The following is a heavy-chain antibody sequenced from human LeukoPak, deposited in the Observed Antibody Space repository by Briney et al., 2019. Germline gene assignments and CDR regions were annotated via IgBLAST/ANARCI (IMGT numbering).Heavy chain of an antibody. V-gene: IGHV3-21*01. CDR2: ISRTSAYI. CDR1: GFSFYTYS. D-gene: IGHD6-19*01. J-gene: IGHJ4*02. CDR3: ATDRSVAGRRAYYFDY. Sequence: GGSLRLSCAASGFSFYTYSLNWVRQAPGKGLEWVSSISRTSAYIYYADSVKGRFTISRDNAKNSLYLQMNSLRVEDTAVYYCATDRSVAGRRAYYFDYWGQGTLVTVSS.